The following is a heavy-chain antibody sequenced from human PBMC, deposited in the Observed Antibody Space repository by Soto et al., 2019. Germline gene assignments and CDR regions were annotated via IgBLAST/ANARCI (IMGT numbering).Heavy chain of an antibody. V-gene: IGHV1-58*01. Sequence: QMQLVQSGPEVKKPGTSVKVSCKASGFTFTSSAVQWVRQARVHRLAGIGWIVVGSGNTNYAQKFQERVTITRDMSKITPYMELSSLRSEDTAVYYCAEERYDSSGYYYYYYGMDVWGQGTTVTVSS. CDR3: AEERYDSSGYYYYYYGMDV. CDR1: GFTFTSSA. D-gene: IGHD3-22*01. CDR2: IVVGSGNT. J-gene: IGHJ6*02.